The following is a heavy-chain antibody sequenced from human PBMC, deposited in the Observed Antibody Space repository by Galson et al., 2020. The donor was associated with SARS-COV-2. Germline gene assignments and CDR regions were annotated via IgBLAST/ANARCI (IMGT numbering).Heavy chain of an antibody. D-gene: IGHD3-3*01. Sequence: GESLKISCAASGFTFSSYGMHWVRQAPGKGLEWVAVISYVGSNKYYADSVTGRFTISRDNSKNTLYLQMNSLRAEDTAVYYCAKGKGWRRYDFWSGYPGPDYWGQGTLVTVSS. CDR1: GFTFSSYG. V-gene: IGHV3-30*18. CDR2: ISYVGSNK. CDR3: AKGKGWRRYDFWSGYPGPDY. J-gene: IGHJ4*02.